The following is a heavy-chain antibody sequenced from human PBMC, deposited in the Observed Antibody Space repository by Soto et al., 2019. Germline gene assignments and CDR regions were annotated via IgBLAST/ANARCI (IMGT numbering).Heavy chain of an antibody. V-gene: IGHV3-53*01. D-gene: IGHD5-12*01. CDR3: ARDLRRRWLQFGSRWFDP. J-gene: IGHJ5*02. CDR1: GFTVSSHY. Sequence: GGSLRLSCAPSGFTVSSHYMSWVRQAPGKGLEWVSVINSGGSTYYADSVKGRFTISRDHSRNTLYLQMNSLRVEDTAVYYCARDLRRRWLQFGSRWFDPWGQGTLVTVSS. CDR2: INSGGST.